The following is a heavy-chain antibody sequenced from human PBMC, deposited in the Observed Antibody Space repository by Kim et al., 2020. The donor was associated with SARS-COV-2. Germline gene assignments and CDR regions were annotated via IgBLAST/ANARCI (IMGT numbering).Heavy chain of an antibody. V-gene: IGHV4-39*01. J-gene: IGHJ4*02. CDR3: ARRIISSSWYGGWYFDY. D-gene: IGHD6-13*01. Sequence: LKSRVTISVDTSKNQFSRKLSSVTAADTAVYYCARRIISSSWYGGWYFDYWGQGTLVTVSS.